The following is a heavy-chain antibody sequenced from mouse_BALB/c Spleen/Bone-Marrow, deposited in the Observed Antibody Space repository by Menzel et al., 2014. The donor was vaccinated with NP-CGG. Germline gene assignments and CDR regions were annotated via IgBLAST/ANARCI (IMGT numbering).Heavy chain of an antibody. D-gene: IGHD2-4*01. CDR2: IDPENGDT. V-gene: IGHV14-4*02. Sequence: EVQLQQSGAELVRSGASVRLSCTASGFNIKDSYIHWVRQRPEQGLEWVGWIDPENGDTEYAPKFQGKATMTADTSSNTAYLQLSSLTSEDTAVYYCKGYDHDVDSFDYWGQGTTLTVSS. CDR1: GFNIKDSY. CDR3: KGYDHDVDSFDY. J-gene: IGHJ2*01.